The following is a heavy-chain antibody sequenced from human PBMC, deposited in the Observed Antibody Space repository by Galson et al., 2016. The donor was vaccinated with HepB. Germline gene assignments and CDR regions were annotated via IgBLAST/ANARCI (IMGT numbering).Heavy chain of an antibody. Sequence: SLRLSCAASGFTLSNYAMHWVRQAPGKGLXXVAXXXYXXSNKYYADPVKGRFTISRDNSKNTLYLQMNSLRADDTAVFYCVRDEGRSYSGMDFWGQGTLVTVSS. CDR3: VRDEGRSYSGMDF. D-gene: IGHD1-26*01. V-gene: IGHV3-30*04. J-gene: IGHJ4*02. CDR1: GFTLSNYA. CDR2: XXYXXSNK.